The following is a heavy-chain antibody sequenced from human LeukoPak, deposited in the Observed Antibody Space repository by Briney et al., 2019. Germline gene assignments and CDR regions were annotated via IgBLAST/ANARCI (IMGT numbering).Heavy chain of an antibody. Sequence: SETLSLTCAVYGGSFSGYYWSWIRQPPRKGLEWIGEINHSGSTNHNPSLKSRVTISVDTSKNQFSVKLSSVTSADTAVYYCARVKGYYYYYMDVWGKGTTVTVSS. CDR1: GGSFSGYY. CDR3: ARVKGYYYYYMDV. V-gene: IGHV4-34*01. CDR2: INHSGST. J-gene: IGHJ6*03.